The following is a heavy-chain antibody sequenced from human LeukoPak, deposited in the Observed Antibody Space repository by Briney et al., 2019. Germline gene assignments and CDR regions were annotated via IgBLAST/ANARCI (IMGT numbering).Heavy chain of an antibody. CDR1: GGSISSYY. CDR3: ARMRYNPDY. Sequence: SETLSLTCTVSGGSISSYYWSWIRQPPGKGLEWIGYIYYSGSTNYNPSLKSRVTISVDTSKNQFSLKLSSVTAADTAVYYCARMRYNPDYWGQGTLVTVSS. V-gene: IGHV4-59*12. CDR2: IYYSGST. D-gene: IGHD1-14*01. J-gene: IGHJ4*02.